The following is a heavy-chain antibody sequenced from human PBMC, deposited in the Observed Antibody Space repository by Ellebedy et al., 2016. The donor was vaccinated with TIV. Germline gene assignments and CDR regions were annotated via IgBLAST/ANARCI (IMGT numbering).Heavy chain of an antibody. CDR2: IWFDGSNE. CDR1: GFTFNNYG. Sequence: GESLKISCAASGFTFNNYGIPWVRQAPGKGLEWVAIIWFDGSNEHYADSVKGRFTISRDNSKNTLYLQMNSLRAEDMAIYYCAKPPEQWLIHTGLDSWGQGTLVTVAS. D-gene: IGHD6-19*01. CDR3: AKPPEQWLIHTGLDS. V-gene: IGHV3-33*06. J-gene: IGHJ4*02.